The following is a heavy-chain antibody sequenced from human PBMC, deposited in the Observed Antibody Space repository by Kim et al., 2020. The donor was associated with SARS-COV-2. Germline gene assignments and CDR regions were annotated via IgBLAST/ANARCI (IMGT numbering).Heavy chain of an antibody. V-gene: IGHV4-59*01. D-gene: IGHD1-26*01. CDR3: AREVGGYFDY. Sequence: STNYNPSLKSRVTISVDTSKNQFSLKLSSVTAADTAVYYCAREVGGYFDYWGQGTLVTVSS. CDR2: ST. J-gene: IGHJ4*02.